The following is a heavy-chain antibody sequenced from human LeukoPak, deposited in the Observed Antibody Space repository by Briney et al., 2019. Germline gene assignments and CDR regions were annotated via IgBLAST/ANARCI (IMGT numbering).Heavy chain of an antibody. J-gene: IGHJ4*02. CDR2: IEQDGNEK. Sequence: GGALRLSCALSGLSISNHWMIWVRQAPAKGLGWVAKIEQDGNEKEYVDSVKGRFTISRDNSKNSLHLQMSSLRAEDTAVYYCARGGSGGSMDHWGEGTLVTVSS. CDR3: ARGGSGGSMDH. D-gene: IGHD6-19*01. CDR1: GLSISNHW. V-gene: IGHV3-7*01.